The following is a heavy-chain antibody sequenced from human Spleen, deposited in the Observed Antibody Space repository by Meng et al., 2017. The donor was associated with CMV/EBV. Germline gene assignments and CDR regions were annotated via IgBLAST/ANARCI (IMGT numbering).Heavy chain of an antibody. CDR1: FTNYD. V-gene: IGHV1-8*01. Sequence: FTNYDINWVRQATGQGLEWMGWMNPNSGTTGYAQKFQGRVTMTRDTSISTAYMELSSLRSEDTAVYYCVRLALVIPPAGRPQDPYFQHWGQGTLVTVSS. CDR2: MNPNSGTT. D-gene: IGHD2-2*01. CDR3: VRLALVIPPAGRPQDPYFQH. J-gene: IGHJ1*01.